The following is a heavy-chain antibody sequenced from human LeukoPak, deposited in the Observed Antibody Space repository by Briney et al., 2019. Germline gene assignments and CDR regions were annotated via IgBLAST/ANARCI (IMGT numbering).Heavy chain of an antibody. J-gene: IGHJ4*02. CDR1: VAPFTNYY. V-gene: IGHV4-59*01. CDR2: IYYTGST. D-gene: IGHD2-21*02. Sequence: PSETLSLTCTASVAPFTNYYWTWIRQPPGKGLEWIGYIYYTGSTNYNPSLRGRVTISADTSKNQFSLTLNSVTAADPAMYYCARHQSAVGAAYDYWGQGTLVTVSS. CDR3: ARHQSAVGAAYDY.